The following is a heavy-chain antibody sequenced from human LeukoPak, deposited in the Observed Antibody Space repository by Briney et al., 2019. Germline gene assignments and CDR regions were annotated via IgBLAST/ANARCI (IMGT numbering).Heavy chain of an antibody. CDR1: GYYTFTSYG. V-gene: IGHV1-3*01. CDR2: INAGNGNT. D-gene: IGHD6-19*01. Sequence: ASVKVSCKASGYYTFTSYGINWVRQAPGQRLEWMGWINAGNGNTKYSQKFQGRVTITRDTSASTAYMELSSLRSEDTAVYYCARDIVEGLVQWFDPWGQGTLVTVSS. CDR3: ARDIVEGLVQWFDP. J-gene: IGHJ5*02.